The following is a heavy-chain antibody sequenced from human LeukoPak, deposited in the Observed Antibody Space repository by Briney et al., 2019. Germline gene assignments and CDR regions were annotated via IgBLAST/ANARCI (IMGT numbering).Heavy chain of an antibody. CDR2: IYYSGST. V-gene: IGHV4-59*12. J-gene: IGHJ4*02. Sequence: SETLSLTCTVAGYSISGYYWSWIRQPPGKGLEWIGYIYYSGSTYYNPSLKSRVTISLDTSKNQFSLKLNSVTAADTAFYYCARDYSSGWYTPFYWGQGTLVTVSS. CDR3: ARDYSSGWYTPFY. CDR1: GYSISGYY. D-gene: IGHD6-19*01.